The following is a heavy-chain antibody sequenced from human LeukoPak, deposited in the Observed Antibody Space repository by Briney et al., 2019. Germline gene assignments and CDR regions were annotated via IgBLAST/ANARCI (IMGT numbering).Heavy chain of an antibody. CDR3: ARDWIGRGQTPYYFDY. D-gene: IGHD2-2*03. CDR1: GFTFSNYW. Sequence: GGSLRLSCAASGFTFSNYWMSWVRQAPGKGLECVANIKQDGSEKYYVDSVKGRFTISRDNAKNSLYLQMSSLRAEDTAVYYCARDWIGRGQTPYYFDYWGQGTLVTVSS. J-gene: IGHJ4*02. V-gene: IGHV3-7*01. CDR2: IKQDGSEK.